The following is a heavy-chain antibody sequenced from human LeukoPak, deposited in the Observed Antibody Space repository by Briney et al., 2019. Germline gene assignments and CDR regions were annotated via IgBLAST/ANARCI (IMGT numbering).Heavy chain of an antibody. Sequence: SETLSLTCAVSGGSISSGGYSWSWLRQPPGKGLEWIGYIYHSGSTYYNPSLKSRFTISVDRSKNQFSLKLSSVTAADTAVYYCARDRKAYYYDSSGYLPSGAFDIWGQGTMVTVSS. CDR1: GGSISSGGYS. CDR3: ARDRKAYYYDSSGYLPSGAFDI. V-gene: IGHV4-30-2*01. CDR2: IYHSGST. D-gene: IGHD3-22*01. J-gene: IGHJ3*02.